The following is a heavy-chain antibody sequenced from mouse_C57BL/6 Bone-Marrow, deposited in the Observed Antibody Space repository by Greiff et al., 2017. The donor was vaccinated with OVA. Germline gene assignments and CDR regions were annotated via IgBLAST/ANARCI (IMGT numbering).Heavy chain of an antibody. J-gene: IGHJ3*01. Sequence: QVQLQQPGAELVKPGASVKLSCKASGYTFTSYWMHWVKQRPGQGLEWIGMIHPNSGSTNYNEKFKSKGTLTVDKSSSTAYMQLSSLTSEDSAVYYCARDGNPWFAYWGQGTLVTVSA. CDR1: GYTFTSYW. V-gene: IGHV1-64*01. CDR3: ARDGNPWFAY. D-gene: IGHD2-1*01. CDR2: IHPNSGST.